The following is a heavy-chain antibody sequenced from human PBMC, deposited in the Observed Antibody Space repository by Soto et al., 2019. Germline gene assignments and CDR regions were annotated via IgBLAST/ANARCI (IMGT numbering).Heavy chain of an antibody. J-gene: IGHJ6*02. CDR2: IIPIFGTA. D-gene: IGHD6-13*01. CDR1: GGTFSSYA. V-gene: IGHV1-69*13. Sequence: ASVKVSCKASGGTFSSYAISWVRQAPGQGLEWMGGIIPIFGTANYAQKFQGRVTITADESTSTAYMELSSLRSEDTAVYYCAREYSSPTWGARHVWGQGTTVTVSS. CDR3: AREYSSPTWGARHV.